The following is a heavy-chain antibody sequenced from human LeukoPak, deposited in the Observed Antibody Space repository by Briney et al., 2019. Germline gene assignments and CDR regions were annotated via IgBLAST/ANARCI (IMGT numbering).Heavy chain of an antibody. CDR3: ARDSGNSGYDVHDY. Sequence: PGGSFSLSCEAPGLTFGSYWLTWVGKAPGKGLEWVGNIQKDGSEKNYADSVKGRFTISRDNAKNSLYLQMNSLRAEDTAVYYCARDSGNSGYDVHDYWGQGTLVTVSS. CDR1: GLTFGSYW. V-gene: IGHV3-7*01. D-gene: IGHD5-12*01. CDR2: IQKDGSEK. J-gene: IGHJ4*02.